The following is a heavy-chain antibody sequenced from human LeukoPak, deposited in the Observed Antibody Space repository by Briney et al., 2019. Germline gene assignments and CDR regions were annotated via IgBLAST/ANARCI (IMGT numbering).Heavy chain of an antibody. CDR3: AREDDWNYEDY. CDR1: GFMLSNYW. Sequence: GGSLRLSCAASGFMLSNYWMTWVRQAPGKGLEWVANIKQDGSEKYYVNSVKGRFTISRDNAKNSLYLQMNSLRAEDTAIYYCAREDDWNYEDYWGQGTLVTVSS. J-gene: IGHJ4*02. CDR2: IKQDGSEK. D-gene: IGHD1-7*01. V-gene: IGHV3-7*01.